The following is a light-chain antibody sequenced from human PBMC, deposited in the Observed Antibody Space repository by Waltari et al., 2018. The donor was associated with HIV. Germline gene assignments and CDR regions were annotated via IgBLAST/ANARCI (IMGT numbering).Light chain of an antibody. CDR1: SGRIASNY. CDR3: QSYDTSSHVV. CDR2: EDR. J-gene: IGLJ2*01. Sequence: NFMLTQPHSVSESPGKTVTISCTGSSGRIASNYMQWYQQRPGSAPTTVIYEDRQRPSGVPYRFSGSIDSSSNSAYLTISGLKTEDEADYYCQSYDTSSHVVFGGGTKLTVL. V-gene: IGLV6-57*02.